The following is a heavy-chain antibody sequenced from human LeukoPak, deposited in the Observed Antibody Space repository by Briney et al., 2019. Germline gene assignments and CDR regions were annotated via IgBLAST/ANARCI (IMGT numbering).Heavy chain of an antibody. CDR2: ISGSGGST. Sequence: GGSLRLSCAGSEFTFSSYAMRWVRQAPGKGLEWVSAISGSGGSTYYADSVKGRFTISRDNSKNTLYLQMNSLRAEDTAVYYCAKPAGNLITGMADCWGQGTLVTVSS. CDR1: EFTFSSYA. V-gene: IGHV3-23*01. J-gene: IGHJ4*02. CDR3: AKPAGNLITGMADC. D-gene: IGHD1-20*01.